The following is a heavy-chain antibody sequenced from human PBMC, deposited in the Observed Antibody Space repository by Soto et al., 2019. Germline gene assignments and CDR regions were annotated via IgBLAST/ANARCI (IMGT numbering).Heavy chain of an antibody. D-gene: IGHD3-22*01. CDR3: ARADSTGYYFQH. V-gene: IGHV3-48*02. J-gene: IGHJ1*01. Sequence: GGSLRLSCAASGFTFSSYSMNWVRQAPGKGLEWVSYISSSSSTIYYADSVKGRFTISRDNAKNSLCLQMDSLRDEDTAVYYCARADSTGYYFQHWGQGTLVTVSS. CDR2: ISSSSSTI. CDR1: GFTFSSYS.